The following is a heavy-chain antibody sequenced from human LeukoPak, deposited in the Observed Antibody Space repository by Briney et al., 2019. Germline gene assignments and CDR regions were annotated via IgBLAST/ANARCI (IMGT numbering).Heavy chain of an antibody. D-gene: IGHD1-26*01. CDR3: ARLSGSFLDY. J-gene: IGHJ4*02. CDR2: ISWNSGSI. V-gene: IGHV3-9*01. CDR1: GFTFDDYA. Sequence: PGRSLRLSCAASGFTFDDYAMHWVRQAPGKVLEWVSGISWNSGSIGYADSVKGRFTISRDNSKNTLYLQMNSLRAEDTAVYYCARLSGSFLDYWGQGTLVTVSS.